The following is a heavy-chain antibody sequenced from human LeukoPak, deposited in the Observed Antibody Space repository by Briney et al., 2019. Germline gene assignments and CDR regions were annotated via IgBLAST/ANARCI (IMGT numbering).Heavy chain of an antibody. Sequence: SETLSLTCTVSGGSISSYYWSWIRQPAGKGLEWIGRIYTSGSTNYNPSLKSRVTMSVDTSKNQFSLKLSSVTAADTAVYYCARDDCSGGSCYLSPDAFDIWGQGTMVTVSS. V-gene: IGHV4-4*07. CDR2: IYTSGST. J-gene: IGHJ3*02. CDR3: ARDDCSGGSCYLSPDAFDI. D-gene: IGHD2-15*01. CDR1: GGSISSYY.